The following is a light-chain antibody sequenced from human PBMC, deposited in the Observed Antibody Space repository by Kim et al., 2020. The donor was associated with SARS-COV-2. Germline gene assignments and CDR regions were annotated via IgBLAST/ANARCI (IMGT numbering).Light chain of an antibody. CDR3: QQRANWPMVT. CDR2: DAS. CDR1: QSVGSY. J-gene: IGKJ4*01. Sequence: EIVLTQSPATLSLSPGERATLSCRASQSVGSYLAWYQQRPGQAPRLLIYDASNRATGIPARFSGSGSGTDFTLTINSLEPEDFAVYYCQQRANWPMVTFGGGTKVDIK. V-gene: IGKV3-11*01.